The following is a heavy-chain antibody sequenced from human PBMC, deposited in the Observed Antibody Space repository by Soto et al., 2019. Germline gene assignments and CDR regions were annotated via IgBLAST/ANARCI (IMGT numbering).Heavy chain of an antibody. D-gene: IGHD2-15*01. V-gene: IGHV3-30*03. CDR1: GFTFGSYG. CDR2: ISYDGSNK. Sequence: GGSLRLSCAASGFTFGSYGMHWVRQAPGKGLEWVAVISYDGSNKYYADYVKGRFTISRDNSKNTLYLQMNSLRAEDTTVYYCAIDIVTYIVVVVAADPPDAFDIWGQGTMVTVSS. J-gene: IGHJ3*02. CDR3: AIDIVTYIVVVVAADPPDAFDI.